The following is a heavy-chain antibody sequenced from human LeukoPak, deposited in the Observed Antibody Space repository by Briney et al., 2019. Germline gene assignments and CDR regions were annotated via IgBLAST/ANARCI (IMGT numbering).Heavy chain of an antibody. CDR2: ISSSSSYI. Sequence: GGSLRLSCAASGFTFSSYSMNWVRQAPGKGLEWVSSISSSSSYIYYADSVKGRFTISRDNAKNPLYLQMNSLRAEDTAVYYCARTHFSDDAFDIWGQGTMVTVSS. CDR1: GFTFSSYS. J-gene: IGHJ3*02. V-gene: IGHV3-21*01. CDR3: ARTHFSDDAFDI. D-gene: IGHD6-25*01.